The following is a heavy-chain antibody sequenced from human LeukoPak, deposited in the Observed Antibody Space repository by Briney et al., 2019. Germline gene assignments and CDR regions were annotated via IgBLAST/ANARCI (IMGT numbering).Heavy chain of an antibody. V-gene: IGHV1-46*01. CDR2: INPSGGST. D-gene: IGHD3-3*01. Sequence: ASVKVSCKASGYTFTSYYMHWVRQAPGQGLEWMGIINPSGGSTSYAQKFQGRVTMTRDMSTSTVYMELSSLRSEDTAVYYCARDTTVLRFLEWLPSDPNWFDPWGQGTLVTVSS. CDR1: GYTFTSYY. CDR3: ARDTTVLRFLEWLPSDPNWFDP. J-gene: IGHJ5*02.